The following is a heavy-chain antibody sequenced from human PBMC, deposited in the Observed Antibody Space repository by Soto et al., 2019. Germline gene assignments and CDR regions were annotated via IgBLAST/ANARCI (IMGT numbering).Heavy chain of an antibody. D-gene: IGHD6-19*01. CDR3: ARKGDIAVAANDY. Sequence: QVQLVESGGGVVQPGRSLRLSCAASGFTFSSYGMHWVRQAPGKGLEWVAVIWYDGSNKYYADSVKGRFTISRDNSKNTLYLQMNSLRAEDTAVYYCARKGDIAVAANDYWGQGTLVTVSS. CDR2: IWYDGSNK. J-gene: IGHJ4*02. CDR1: GFTFSSYG. V-gene: IGHV3-33*01.